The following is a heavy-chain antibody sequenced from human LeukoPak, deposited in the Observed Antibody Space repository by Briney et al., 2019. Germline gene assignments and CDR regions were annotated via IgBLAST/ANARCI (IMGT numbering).Heavy chain of an antibody. CDR2: IYYSGST. CDR1: SVSISNYY. CDR3: ARRTYFDL. V-gene: IGHV4-59*08. Sequence: SETLSLTCSVSSVSISNYYWSWVRQPPGKGLEWIGYIYYSGSTTYNPSLKSRVTISVDTSKNQFSLKLSSVTAADTAVYYCARRTYFDLWGRGTLVTVSS. J-gene: IGHJ2*01.